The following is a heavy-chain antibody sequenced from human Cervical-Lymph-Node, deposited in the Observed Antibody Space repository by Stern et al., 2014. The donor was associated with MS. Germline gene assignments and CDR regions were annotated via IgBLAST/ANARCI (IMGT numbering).Heavy chain of an antibody. CDR3: ARCGGLDQWLLLYYFDY. Sequence: EVQLVESGGGLVQSGGSLRLSCAACGLTFSQYWMSWVREGAGKGLEWVESIMQDGSETFYVDSVKVRFTISRDNAKNSLFLQMNNMRPEDTAVYYCARCGGLDQWLLLYYFDYWGQGTLVTVSS. J-gene: IGHJ4*02. D-gene: IGHD3-10*01. CDR1: GLTFSQYW. V-gene: IGHV3-7*01. CDR2: IMQDGSET.